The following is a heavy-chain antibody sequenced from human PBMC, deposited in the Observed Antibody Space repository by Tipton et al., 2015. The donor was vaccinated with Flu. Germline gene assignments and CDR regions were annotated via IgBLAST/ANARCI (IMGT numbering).Heavy chain of an antibody. J-gene: IGHJ4*02. Sequence: QLVQSGAEVKKPGSSVKVSCKASGGTFISYVISWVRQAPGQGLEWMGGIIPVFGTPKYAQKFQGRVTITADDSTGTAYMELSSLRSEDTAVYFCARRVSYYSDTSGYSPFDYWGQGTLVTVSS. D-gene: IGHD3-22*01. V-gene: IGHV1-69*01. CDR3: ARRVSYYSDTSGYSPFDY. CDR1: GGTFISYV. CDR2: IIPVFGTP.